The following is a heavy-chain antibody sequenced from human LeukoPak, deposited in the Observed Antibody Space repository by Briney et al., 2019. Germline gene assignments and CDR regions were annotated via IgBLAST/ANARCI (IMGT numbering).Heavy chain of an antibody. J-gene: IGHJ5*02. Sequence: ASVKVSCKASGGTFSSYAISWVRQAPGQGLEWMGGIIPIFGTANYAQKFQGRVTITADESTSTAYIELSSLRSEDTAVYYCASNDYSISSSHNWFDPWGQGTLVTVSS. D-gene: IGHD4-11*01. CDR1: GGTFSSYA. CDR3: ASNDYSISSSHNWFDP. V-gene: IGHV1-69*13. CDR2: IIPIFGTA.